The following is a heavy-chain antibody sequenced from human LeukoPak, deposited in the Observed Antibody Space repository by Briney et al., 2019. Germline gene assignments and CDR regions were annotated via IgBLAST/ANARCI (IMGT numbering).Heavy chain of an antibody. D-gene: IGHD6-13*01. CDR1: GFTFDDYA. CDR2: ISWNSGSI. CDR3: AKDINPIAAAGTIYFDY. J-gene: IGHJ4*02. Sequence: PGRSLRLSCVASGFTFDDYAMHWVRQAPGKGLEWVSGISWNSGSIGYADSVKGRFTISRDNAKNSLYLQMNSLRAEDTALYYCAKDINPIAAAGTIYFDYWGQGTLVTVSS. V-gene: IGHV3-9*01.